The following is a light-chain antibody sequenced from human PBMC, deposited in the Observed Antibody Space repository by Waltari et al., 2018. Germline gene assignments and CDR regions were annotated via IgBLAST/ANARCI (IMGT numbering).Light chain of an antibody. V-gene: IGLV1-40*01. Sequence: QSVLTQPPSVSGAPGPRVTISCPGSGSPIGAGFDVPWYQQLPGTAPKLLVYGNNSRPSGGPDRFSASKSGTSASLAITGLQAEDEADYYCQSYDSSLTGSWVFGGGTKLTVL. CDR2: GNN. CDR3: QSYDSSLTGSWV. CDR1: GSPIGAGFD. J-gene: IGLJ3*02.